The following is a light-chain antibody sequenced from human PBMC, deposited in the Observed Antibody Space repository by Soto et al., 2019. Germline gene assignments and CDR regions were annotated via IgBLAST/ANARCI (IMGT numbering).Light chain of an antibody. CDR1: SSNIGAPYD. J-gene: IGLJ3*02. CDR3: QSYDSSLSGWV. CDR2: GNS. Sequence: QSVLTQPPSVSGAPGQRVTISCTGDSSNIGAPYDVHWYQQLPGAVPKLLISGNSNRPSGVPDRFSGSKSGPSASLAITGLQAEDEDDYYCQSYDSSLSGWVFGGGTKLTVL. V-gene: IGLV1-40*01.